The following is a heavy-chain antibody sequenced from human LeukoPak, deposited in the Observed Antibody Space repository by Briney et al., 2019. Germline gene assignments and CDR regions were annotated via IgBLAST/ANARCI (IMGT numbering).Heavy chain of an antibody. V-gene: IGHV3-30*18. Sequence: PGGSLRLSCAASGFTFSSYGMHWVRQPPGKGLEWVAAISEDGSNKYYADSVKGRFTISRDNSKNTVYLQMNSLRAEDTAVYYCAKDLENYYDSSGYVDYWGQGTLVTVSS. CDR3: AKDLENYYDSSGYVDY. J-gene: IGHJ4*02. CDR1: GFTFSSYG. D-gene: IGHD3-22*01. CDR2: ISEDGSNK.